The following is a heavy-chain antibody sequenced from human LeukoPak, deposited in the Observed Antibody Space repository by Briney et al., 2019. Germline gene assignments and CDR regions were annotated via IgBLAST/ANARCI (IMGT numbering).Heavy chain of an antibody. Sequence: ASVKVSCKTSGYTFTSYGVSWVRQAPGQGLEWMGWISGYNGNTNYAQKYRGRVTMTTDTSTSIVYMELRSLRSDDTAVYYCARDNSSGCRENWGQGTLVTVSS. CDR1: GYTFTSYG. V-gene: IGHV1-18*01. CDR3: ARDNSSGCREN. CDR2: ISGYNGNT. D-gene: IGHD6-25*01. J-gene: IGHJ4*02.